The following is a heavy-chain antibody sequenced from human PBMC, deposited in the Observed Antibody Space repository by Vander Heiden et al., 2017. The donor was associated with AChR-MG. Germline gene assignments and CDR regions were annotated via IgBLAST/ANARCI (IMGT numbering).Heavy chain of an antibody. CDR1: GFTFSHHY. D-gene: IGHD2-21*02. Sequence: EVQLVESGGGLVQPGGSLRLSCAASGFTFSHHYMDWVRQAPGKGLEWVGRTRNKANSYTTEYAASVKGRFTISRDDSKNSLYLQMNSLKTEDTAVYYCASTYCGGDCYPHYYYGMDVWGQGTTVTVSS. V-gene: IGHV3-72*01. CDR3: ASTYCGGDCYPHYYYGMDV. CDR2: TRNKANSYTT. J-gene: IGHJ6*02.